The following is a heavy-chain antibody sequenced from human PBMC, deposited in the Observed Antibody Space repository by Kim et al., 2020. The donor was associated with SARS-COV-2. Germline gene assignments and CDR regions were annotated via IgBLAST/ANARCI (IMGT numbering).Heavy chain of an antibody. Sequence: GGSLRLSCAASGFSVSSKYMTWVRQAPGKGLEWVSVIYVDGSTYYAASLMGRFTISRDNSKNTLYLQMNSLRAEDTAVYYCTRDVFDGYWNWGQGTLVTVSS. J-gene: IGHJ4*02. V-gene: IGHV3-53*01. CDR3: TRDVFDGYWN. CDR1: GFSVSSKY. D-gene: IGHD1-1*01. CDR2: IYVDGST.